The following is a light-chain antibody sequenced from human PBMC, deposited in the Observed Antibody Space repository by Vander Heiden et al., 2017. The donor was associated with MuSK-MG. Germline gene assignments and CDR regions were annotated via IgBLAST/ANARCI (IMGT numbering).Light chain of an antibody. V-gene: IGKV3-15*01. Sequence: EIVMTQSPATLSVSPGERATLSCRASQGVSSNLAWYQQKPGQAPRLLIYGASTRATGIPARFSGSGSGTEFTLTISSLQSEDFAVYYCQQYNNWPGFTFGPGTKVDIK. J-gene: IGKJ3*01. CDR1: QGVSSN. CDR3: QQYNNWPGFT. CDR2: GAS.